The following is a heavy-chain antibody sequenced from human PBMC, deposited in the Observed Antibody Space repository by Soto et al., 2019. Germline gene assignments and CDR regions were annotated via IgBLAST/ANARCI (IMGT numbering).Heavy chain of an antibody. CDR1: GYTFTTYG. CDR3: AGGRDGDY. D-gene: IGHD3-16*01. V-gene: IGHV1-18*01. CDR2: ISAHNGNT. J-gene: IGHJ4*02. Sequence: QVHLVQSGAEVKRPGASVKVSCKGSGYTFTTYGITWVRQAPGQGLEWVGWISAHNGNTNYAQKLQGRVTVTRDTTPGTAYMGLRSLGTDGPAGYYWAGGRDGDYLGQGALVTVSS.